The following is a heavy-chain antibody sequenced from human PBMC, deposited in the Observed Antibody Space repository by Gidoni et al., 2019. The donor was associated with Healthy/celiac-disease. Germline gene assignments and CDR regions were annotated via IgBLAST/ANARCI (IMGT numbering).Heavy chain of an antibody. D-gene: IGHD3-10*01. J-gene: IGHJ5*02. Sequence: QVQLQESGPGLVKPSETLSLTCTVSGDSISSYYWSWIRQPPGKGLEWIGDIYYRGSTNYNPSLKSRVTISVDTSKNQFSLKLSSVTAADPAVYYCARAFYYGSGALTNWFDPWGQGTLVTVSS. CDR1: GDSISSYY. V-gene: IGHV4-59*01. CDR2: IYYRGST. CDR3: ARAFYYGSGALTNWFDP.